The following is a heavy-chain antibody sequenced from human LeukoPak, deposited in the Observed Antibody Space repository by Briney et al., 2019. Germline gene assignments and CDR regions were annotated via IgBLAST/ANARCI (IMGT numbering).Heavy chain of an antibody. D-gene: IGHD3-10*01. V-gene: IGHV3-21*01. CDR2: ISSSSSYI. J-gene: IGHJ4*02. Sequence: GGSLRLSCAASGFTFSSYSTNWVRQAPGKGLEWVSSISSSSSYIYYADSVKGRFTISRDNAKNSLYLQMNSLRAEDTAVYYCASELLWFGELYLDYWGQGTLVTVSS. CDR1: GFTFSSYS. CDR3: ASELLWFGELYLDY.